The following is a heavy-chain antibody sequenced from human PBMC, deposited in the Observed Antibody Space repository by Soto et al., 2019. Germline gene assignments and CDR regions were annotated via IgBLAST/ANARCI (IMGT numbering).Heavy chain of an antibody. V-gene: IGHV4-34*01. Sequence: SETLSLTCAVYGGSFSGYYWSWIRQPPGKGLEWIGEINHSGSTNYNPSLKSRVTISVDTSKNQFSPKLSSVTAADTAVYYCAGKQYDFWSGYYGPQRYWGQGTLVTVSS. CDR1: GGSFSGYY. CDR3: AGKQYDFWSGYYGPQRY. J-gene: IGHJ4*02. CDR2: INHSGST. D-gene: IGHD3-3*01.